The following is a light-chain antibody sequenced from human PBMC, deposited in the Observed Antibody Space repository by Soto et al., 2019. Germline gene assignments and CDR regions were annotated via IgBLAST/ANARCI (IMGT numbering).Light chain of an antibody. CDR2: GAS. CDR3: QQYNTWPWT. V-gene: IGKV3-15*01. Sequence: DTVMTQSPATLSVSPGERAAVSCRASQSLSSNLAWYQQKPGQAPRLLILGASERVTGIPARFSGSGSGTDFTLSISSLQSDDVAVYYCQQYNTWPWTFGQGTKVDIK. CDR1: QSLSSN. J-gene: IGKJ1*01.